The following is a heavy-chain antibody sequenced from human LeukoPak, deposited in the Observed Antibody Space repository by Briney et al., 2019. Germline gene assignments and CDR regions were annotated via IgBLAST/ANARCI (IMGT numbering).Heavy chain of an antibody. J-gene: IGHJ4*02. D-gene: IGHD2-2*01. CDR2: IHHSGNT. V-gene: IGHV4-38-2*01. CDR1: GYSISSGYY. Sequence: SETLSLTCAVSGYSISSGYYWGWIRQPPGKGLEWIGSIHHSGNTYYNPSLKSRVTMSLDTSKNQFSLKLSSVTAADAAVYYCARLPYCSSSCYPPYYFDYWGQGTLVTVSS. CDR3: ARLPYCSSSCYPPYYFDY.